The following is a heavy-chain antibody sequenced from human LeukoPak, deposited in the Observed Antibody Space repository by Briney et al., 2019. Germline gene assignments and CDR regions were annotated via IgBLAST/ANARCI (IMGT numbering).Heavy chain of an antibody. CDR3: ARVGDSSNSWFDP. J-gene: IGHJ5*02. CDR2: INPSGGSN. CDR1: GYTFTNYY. D-gene: IGHD6-19*01. Sequence: ASVTVSCKASGYTFTNYYIHWMRQAPGQGLEWMGIINPSGGSNSNAQNFQGRVTMTRHTSTSTVYMEMSSLRYEDTAVYYCARVGDSSNSWFDPWGQGTLVTVSS. V-gene: IGHV1-46*01.